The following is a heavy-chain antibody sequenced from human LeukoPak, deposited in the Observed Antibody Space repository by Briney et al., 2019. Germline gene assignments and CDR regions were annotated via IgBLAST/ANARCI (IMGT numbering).Heavy chain of an antibody. CDR1: GFTFNRYA. Sequence: GGSLRLSCAASGFTFNRYAMSWVRQAPGKGLEWVSGLSDDGGSTYYADSVKGRFAISRDNSKNTLYLQMNSLRAEDTAVYYCARDSGFRGVNLLWYWGQGTLVTVSS. D-gene: IGHD3-10*01. V-gene: IGHV3-23*01. CDR2: LSDDGGST. J-gene: IGHJ4*02. CDR3: ARDSGFRGVNLLWY.